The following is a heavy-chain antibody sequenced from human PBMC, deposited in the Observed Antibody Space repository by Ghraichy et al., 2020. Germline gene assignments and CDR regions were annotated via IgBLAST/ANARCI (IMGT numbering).Heavy chain of an antibody. CDR3: ARGVVASDAFDI. J-gene: IGHJ3*02. V-gene: IGHV4-4*07. CDR2: IYSSGST. D-gene: IGHD2-15*01. CDR1: GGSISNYY. Sequence: SETLSLSCTVSGGSISNYYWSWIRQPARRGLECIGRIYSSGSTNYNPSFKSRVTMSVDTSKNQFSLKLSSVTAADTAVYYCARGVVASDAFDIWGQGTMVTVSS.